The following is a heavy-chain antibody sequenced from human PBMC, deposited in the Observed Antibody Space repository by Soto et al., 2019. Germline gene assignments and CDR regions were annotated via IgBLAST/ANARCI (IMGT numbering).Heavy chain of an antibody. Sequence: QVQLVQSGAEVKKPGSSVKVSCKASGGTFSSYAISWVRQPPGQVLEWRGGIIPIFGTANYAQKFQGRVTITADESTSTAYMELSSLRSEDTAVYYCARRTGPYDFWSGYHGAWGQGTLVTVSS. CDR3: ARRTGPYDFWSGYHGA. J-gene: IGHJ4*02. CDR2: IIPIFGTA. CDR1: GGTFSSYA. D-gene: IGHD3-3*01. V-gene: IGHV1-69*01.